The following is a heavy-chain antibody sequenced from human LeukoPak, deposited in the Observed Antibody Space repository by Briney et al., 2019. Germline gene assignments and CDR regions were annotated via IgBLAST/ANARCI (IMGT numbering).Heavy chain of an antibody. CDR1: GYTFTGYF. D-gene: IGHD3-10*01. J-gene: IGHJ5*02. Sequence: ASVKVSCKASGYTFTGYFMHWVRQAPGQGLEWMGWINPNNGDTNYAQTFQGRVTMTRDTSISTAYMELSNLRPDDTAMFYCARDLYGSGSSNWFDPWGQGTLVTVSS. CDR2: INPNNGDT. CDR3: ARDLYGSGSSNWFDP. V-gene: IGHV1-2*02.